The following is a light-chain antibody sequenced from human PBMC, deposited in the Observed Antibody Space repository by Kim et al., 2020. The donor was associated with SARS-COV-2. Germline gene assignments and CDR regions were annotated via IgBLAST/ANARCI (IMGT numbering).Light chain of an antibody. CDR1: QSIDSY. Sequence: EIVLTQSPVTLSLSPGERATLSCRASQSIDSYLAWYQHKPGQAPWLLIYDASKRAPGIPARFSGSGSGTDFTLTISSLEPEDFAVYYCQQRRNWYTFGQGTKLEI. J-gene: IGKJ2*01. CDR2: DAS. CDR3: QQRRNWYT. V-gene: IGKV3-11*01.